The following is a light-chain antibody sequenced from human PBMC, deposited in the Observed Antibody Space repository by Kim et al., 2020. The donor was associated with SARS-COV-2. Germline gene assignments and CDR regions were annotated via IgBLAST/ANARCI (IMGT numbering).Light chain of an antibody. CDR2: GNS. Sequence: GQRVPISCTGTGPNTGAGEDVRGYQELPGTAPKLSIYGNSNRPSGVPDRFAGSKSGTAASLAITGLQAEDEADYYCQSYDSSRSVVFGGGTQLTVL. J-gene: IGLJ2*01. CDR3: QSYDSSRSVV. CDR1: GPNTGAGED. V-gene: IGLV1-40*01.